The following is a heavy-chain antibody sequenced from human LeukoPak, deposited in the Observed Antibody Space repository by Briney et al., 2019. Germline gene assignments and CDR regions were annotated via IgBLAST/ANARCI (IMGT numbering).Heavy chain of an antibody. CDR3: ARLISGSYPDY. J-gene: IGHJ4*02. V-gene: IGHV3-23*01. D-gene: IGHD1-26*01. CDR1: GFTFSSYA. Sequence: GGSLRLSCAASGFTFSSYAMSWVRQAPGKGLEWVSAISGSGGSTYYADSVKGRFTISRDNAKNSLYLQMNSLRAEDTAVYYCARLISGSYPDYWGQGTLVTVSS. CDR2: ISGSGGST.